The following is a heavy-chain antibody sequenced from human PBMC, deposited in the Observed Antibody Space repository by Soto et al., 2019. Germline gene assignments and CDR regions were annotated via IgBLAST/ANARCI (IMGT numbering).Heavy chain of an antibody. CDR3: ARVYCSGGSCYEIDY. V-gene: IGHV3-33*01. D-gene: IGHD2-15*01. CDR1: GFTFSSYG. J-gene: IGHJ4*02. Sequence: QVQVVESGGGVVQPGRSLRLSCAASGFTFSSYGMHWVRQAPGKGLEWVAVIWYDGSNKYYADSVKGRFTISRDNSKNTLYLQMNSLRAEDTAVYYCARVYCSGGSCYEIDYWGQGTLVTVSS. CDR2: IWYDGSNK.